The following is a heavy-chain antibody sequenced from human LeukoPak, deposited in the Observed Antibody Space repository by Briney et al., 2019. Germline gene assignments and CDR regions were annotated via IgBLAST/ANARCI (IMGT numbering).Heavy chain of an antibody. V-gene: IGHV4-39*01. CDR1: GGSISGSSYY. D-gene: IGHD6-13*01. J-gene: IGHJ5*02. CDR2: IYYSGST. CDR3: ARPGRGGYSSSWYVGDWFDP. Sequence: SETLSLTCTVSGGSISGSSYYWGWIRQPPGKGLEWIGSIYYSGSTYYNPSLKSRVTISVDTSKNQFSLKLNSVTATDTAVYYCARPGRGGYSSSWYVGDWFDPWGQGTLVTVSS.